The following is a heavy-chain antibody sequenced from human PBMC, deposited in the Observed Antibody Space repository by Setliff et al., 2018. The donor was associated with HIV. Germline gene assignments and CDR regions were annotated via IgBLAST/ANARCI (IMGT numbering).Heavy chain of an antibody. V-gene: IGHV4-39*07. J-gene: IGHJ4*02. CDR2: IHYSGNT. CDR3: AQLIAVGGIDY. CDR1: GGSISSSSYF. Sequence: SETLSLTCTVSGGSISSSSYFWGWIRQPPGKGLEWIATIHYSGNTYYNPSLKSRVTISVDTSKNQFSLKLTSVTAAATAVHYCAQLIAVGGIDYWGQGTLVTGAS. D-gene: IGHD6-19*01.